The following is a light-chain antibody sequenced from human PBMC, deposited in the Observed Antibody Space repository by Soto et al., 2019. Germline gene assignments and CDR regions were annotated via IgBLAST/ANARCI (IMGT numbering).Light chain of an antibody. CDR2: EGI. V-gene: IGLV2-23*01. CDR1: SSDIGTYNR. J-gene: IGLJ1*01. CDR3: CSYAGSGTDNYV. Sequence: QSALTQPASVSGSPGQSITISCTGTSSDIGTYNRVSWYQHYPGKAPKLMIYEGIKRPSGVSNRFSGSKSGNTAFLTISGLQADDEADYYCCSYAGSGTDNYVFGSGTKVTVL.